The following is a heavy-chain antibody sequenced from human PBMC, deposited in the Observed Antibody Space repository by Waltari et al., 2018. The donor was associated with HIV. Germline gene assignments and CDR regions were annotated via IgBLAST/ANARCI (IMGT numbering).Heavy chain of an antibody. Sequence: QVQLVESGGCAVQPGRSLRLSCAASGFTFSNFAMHWVRQAPGKGLEWVAVIWYDGDNKYYADSVKGRFTISRDNSKNTLYLQMNSLRVEDTAVYYCARGGYYYDISGYYHYWGQGTLVTVSS. V-gene: IGHV3-33*01. CDR1: GFTFSNFA. J-gene: IGHJ4*02. CDR3: ARGGYYYDISGYYHY. D-gene: IGHD3-22*01. CDR2: IWYDGDNK.